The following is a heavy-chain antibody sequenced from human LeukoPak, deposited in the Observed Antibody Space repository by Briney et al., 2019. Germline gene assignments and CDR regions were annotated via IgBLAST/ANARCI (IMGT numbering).Heavy chain of an antibody. V-gene: IGHV3-48*04. J-gene: IGHJ2*01. CDR2: ISSSSSTI. D-gene: IGHD6-19*01. Sequence: PGGSLRLSCAASGFTFSSYSMNWVRQAPGKGLEWVSYISSSSSTIYYADSVKGRFTISRDNAKNSLYLQMNSLRAEDTAVYYCARDFKVAEAVAGTSSWYFDLWGRGTLVTVSS. CDR1: GFTFSSYS. CDR3: ARDFKVAEAVAGTSSWYFDL.